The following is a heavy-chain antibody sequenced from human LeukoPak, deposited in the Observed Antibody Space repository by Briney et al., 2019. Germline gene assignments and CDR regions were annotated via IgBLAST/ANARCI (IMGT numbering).Heavy chain of an antibody. CDR3: ARRGSGWYVDY. V-gene: IGHV5-51*01. J-gene: IGHJ4*02. Sequence: GESLQISCKASGYTFTSYWIGWVRQMPGKGLEWMGIIYPGDSDTRYSPSFQGQVSISVDKSVSTAYLQWSSLKASDTAMYYCARRGSGWYVDYWGQGTLVTVSS. CDR2: IYPGDSDT. CDR1: GYTFTSYW. D-gene: IGHD6-19*01.